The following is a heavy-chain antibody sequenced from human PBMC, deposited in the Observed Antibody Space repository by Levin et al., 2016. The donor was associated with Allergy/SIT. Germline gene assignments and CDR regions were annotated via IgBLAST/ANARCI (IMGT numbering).Heavy chain of an antibody. J-gene: IGHJ6*02. Sequence: VRQAPGKGLEWVANIKQDGSEKYYVDSVKGRFTISRDNAKNSLYLQMNSLRAEDTAVYYCARVRGTRTKYYYGMDVWGQGTTVTVSS. V-gene: IGHV3-7*01. CDR3: ARVRGTRTKYYYGMDV. CDR2: IKQDGSEK. D-gene: IGHD1-1*01.